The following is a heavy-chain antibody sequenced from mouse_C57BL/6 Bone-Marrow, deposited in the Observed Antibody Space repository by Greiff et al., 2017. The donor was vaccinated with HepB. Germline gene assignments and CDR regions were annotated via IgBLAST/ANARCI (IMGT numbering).Heavy chain of an antibody. CDR1: GYTFTSYW. CDR2: IDPSDSYT. CDR3: ARRVLLRVWYFDV. J-gene: IGHJ1*03. Sequence: VQLQQPGAELVKPGASVKLSCKASGYTFTSYWMQWVKQRPGQGLEWIGEIDPSDSYTNYNQKFKGKATLTVDTSSSTAYMQLSSLTSEDSAVYYCARRVLLRVWYFDVWGTGTTVTVSS. V-gene: IGHV1-50*01. D-gene: IGHD1-1*01.